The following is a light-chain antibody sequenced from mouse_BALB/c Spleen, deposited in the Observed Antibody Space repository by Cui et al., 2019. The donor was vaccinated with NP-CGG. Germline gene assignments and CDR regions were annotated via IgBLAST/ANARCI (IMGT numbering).Light chain of an antibody. CDR3: ALWYSNHWV. Sequence: QAVVTQESARTTSPGEKVTLTCRSSTGAVTTSNYANWVQEKPDHLFTGLIGGTKNRAPGVPARFSGSLIGDKAALTITGAQTEDEAIYFCALWYSNHWVFGGGTKLTVL. CDR1: TGAVTTSNY. J-gene: IGLJ1*01. V-gene: IGLV1*01. CDR2: GTK.